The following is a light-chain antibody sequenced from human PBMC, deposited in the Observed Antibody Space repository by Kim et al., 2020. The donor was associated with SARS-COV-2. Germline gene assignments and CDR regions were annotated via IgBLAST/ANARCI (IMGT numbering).Light chain of an antibody. J-gene: IGKJ4*01. CDR1: QSVTSY. Sequence: WVPGERAPRSCRASQSVTSYFAWYQQNPAQAPRLLIYDASTRATGIPARFSGSGSGTDFTLTISSLEPEDFAVYYCQQRSNWPTFGGGTKVDIK. CDR2: DAS. V-gene: IGKV3-11*01. CDR3: QQRSNWPT.